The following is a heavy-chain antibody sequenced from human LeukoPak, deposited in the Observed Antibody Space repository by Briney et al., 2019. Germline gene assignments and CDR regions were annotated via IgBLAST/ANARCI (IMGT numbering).Heavy chain of an antibody. J-gene: IGHJ2*01. CDR3: ARGVTGPGIWGDYRAVWYFDL. Sequence: SETLSLTCTVSGGSINNFFWGWIQQPPGKGLEWVGDSSRDGDSDYNPSLKSRLTISLDTSRNQFSLKLTSLTAADTAVYYCARGVTGPGIWGDYRAVWYFDLWGRGTRVNVSS. D-gene: IGHD3-16*02. V-gene: IGHV4-59*12. CDR2: SSRDGDS. CDR1: GGSINNFF.